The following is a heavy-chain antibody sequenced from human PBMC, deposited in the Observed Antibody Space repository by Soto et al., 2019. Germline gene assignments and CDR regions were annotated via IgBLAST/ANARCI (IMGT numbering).Heavy chain of an antibody. V-gene: IGHV5-10-1*01. J-gene: IGHJ6*02. CDR1: GYSFTSYW. CDR3: ARRTHSSSWYGRNYYYYYGTDV. Sequence: GESLKISCKGSGYSFTSYWIGWVRQMPGKGLEWMGRIDPSDSYTNYGPSFQGHVTISADKSISTAYLQWSSLKASDTAMYYCARRTHSSSWYGRNYYYYYGTDVWGQGTTVTVSS. D-gene: IGHD6-13*01. CDR2: IDPSDSYT.